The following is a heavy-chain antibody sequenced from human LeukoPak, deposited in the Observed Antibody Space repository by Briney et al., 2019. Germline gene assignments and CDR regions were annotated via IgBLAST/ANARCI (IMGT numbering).Heavy chain of an antibody. CDR1: GFNLNDHY. CDR2: TSDKANSYTT. J-gene: IGHJ4*02. V-gene: IGHV3-72*01. CDR3: ARDRSPGGFAY. D-gene: IGHD1-14*01. Sequence: SGGSLRLSCAASGFNLNDHYIVWVRQAPGKGLEWVGRTSDKANSYTTEYAASVKGRFTVSRDDSKNSLYLQMNSLKTEDTAVYYCARDRSPGGFAYWGQGALVTVSS.